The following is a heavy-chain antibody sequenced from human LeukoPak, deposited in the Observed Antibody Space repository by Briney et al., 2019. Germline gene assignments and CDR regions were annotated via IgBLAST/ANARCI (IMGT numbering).Heavy chain of an antibody. J-gene: IGHJ4*02. CDR1: GYTFTGYY. V-gene: IGHV1-2*02. Sequence: ASVKVSCKASGYTFTGYYMHWVRQAPGQGLEWMGWINPNSGGTNYAQKFQGRVTMTRHTSISTAYMELSRLRSDDTAVYYCAREEQHDSSGYYDGAVDYWGQGTLVTVSS. CDR2: INPNSGGT. D-gene: IGHD3-22*01. CDR3: AREEQHDSSGYYDGAVDY.